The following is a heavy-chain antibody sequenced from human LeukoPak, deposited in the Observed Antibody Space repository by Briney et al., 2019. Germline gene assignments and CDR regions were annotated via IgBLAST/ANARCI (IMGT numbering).Heavy chain of an antibody. J-gene: IGHJ4*02. V-gene: IGHV3-21*01. Sequence: GESLKISCAASGFTFSSYSMNWVRQAPGKGLEWVSSISSSSSYIYYADSVKGRFTISRDNAKNSLYLQMNSLRAEDTAVYYCARDGYVAGTDYWGQGTLVTVSS. CDR3: ARDGYVAGTDY. D-gene: IGHD6-19*01. CDR1: GFTFSSYS. CDR2: ISSSSSYI.